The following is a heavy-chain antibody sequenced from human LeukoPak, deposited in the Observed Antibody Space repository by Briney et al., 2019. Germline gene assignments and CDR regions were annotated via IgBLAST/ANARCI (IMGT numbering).Heavy chain of an antibody. CDR3: ARGGSEMATGLFDH. CDR2: IYTSGST. Sequence: KPSETLSLTCTVSGGSISSYYWSWIRQPAGKGLEWIGRIYTSGSTNYNPSLKSRVTMSVDTSKNQFSLKLSSVTAADTAVYYCARGGSEMATGLFDHWGQGTLVTVSS. D-gene: IGHD5-24*01. CDR1: GGSISSYY. J-gene: IGHJ4*02. V-gene: IGHV4-4*07.